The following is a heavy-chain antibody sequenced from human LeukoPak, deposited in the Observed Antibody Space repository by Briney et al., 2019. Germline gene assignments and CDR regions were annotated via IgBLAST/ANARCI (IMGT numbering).Heavy chain of an antibody. CDR2: ISGSGGST. CDR3: AKPISSGWPYDAFDI. D-gene: IGHD6-19*01. CDR1: GFTFSSYG. V-gene: IGHV3-23*01. J-gene: IGHJ3*02. Sequence: GGSLRLSCAASGFTFSSYGMSWVRQAPGKGLEWVSAISGSGGSTYYADSVRGRCTITRDNSKNTLYLQMTSLRAEDTAVYYCAKPISSGWPYDAFDIWGQGTMVTVSS.